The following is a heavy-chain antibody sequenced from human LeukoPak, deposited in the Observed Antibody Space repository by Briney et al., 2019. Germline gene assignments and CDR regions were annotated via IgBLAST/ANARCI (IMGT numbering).Heavy chain of an antibody. Sequence: GGSLRPSCAASGFTFSTYWMSWVRQAPGKGLEWVANIKQDGSEKYYVDSVKGRFTISRDNAKNSLYLQMNSLRAEDTAVYYCARIADGYYQSHAFDIWGQGTMVTVSS. CDR2: IKQDGSEK. J-gene: IGHJ3*02. V-gene: IGHV3-7*01. CDR3: ARIADGYYQSHAFDI. CDR1: GFTFSTYW. D-gene: IGHD3-22*01.